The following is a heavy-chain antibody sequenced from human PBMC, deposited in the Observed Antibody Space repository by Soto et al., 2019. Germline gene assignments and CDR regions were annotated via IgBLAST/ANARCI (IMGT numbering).Heavy chain of an antibody. Sequence: QVQLVQSGAEVKKPGSSVKVSCKASGRTFSSYAISWVRQVPGQGLECMGGIIPVFGAANYAQKFQGRVTINADESTSTVNMELSSLRSEDAAVYSCARGWTDFPRWGQGPLVTVSS. D-gene: IGHD2-15*01. CDR1: GRTFSSYA. J-gene: IGHJ4*02. CDR3: ARGWTDFPR. V-gene: IGHV1-69*01. CDR2: IIPVFGAA.